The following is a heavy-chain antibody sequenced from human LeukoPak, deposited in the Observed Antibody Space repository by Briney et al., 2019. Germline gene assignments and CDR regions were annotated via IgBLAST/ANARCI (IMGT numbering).Heavy chain of an antibody. Sequence: PSETLSLTCTVSGGSIISSNYYWAWIRQPPGKELEWLATVYNSGTTYYTPSLKSRATLSVDTSKDQFSLKLDSVAAADTALYYCARLWFGNGRTFDPWGQGTLVTVSS. CDR2: VYNSGTT. V-gene: IGHV4-39*01. CDR3: ARLWFGNGRTFDP. CDR1: GGSIISSNYY. D-gene: IGHD3-10*01. J-gene: IGHJ5*02.